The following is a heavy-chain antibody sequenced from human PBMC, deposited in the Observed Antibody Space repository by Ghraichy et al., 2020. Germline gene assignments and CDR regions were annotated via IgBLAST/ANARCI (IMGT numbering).Heavy chain of an antibody. CDR2: IYYSGST. J-gene: IGHJ6*02. CDR3: ARRSGYIVGGMDV. CDR1: GGSISSGGYY. Sequence: SETLSLTCTVSGGSISSGGYYWSWIRQHPAKGLEWIGYIYYSGSTSYNPSLKSRVTISVDTSKNQFSLKLSSVTAADTAVYYCARRSGYIVGGMDVWGQGTTVTVSS. D-gene: IGHD3-3*01. V-gene: IGHV4-31*03.